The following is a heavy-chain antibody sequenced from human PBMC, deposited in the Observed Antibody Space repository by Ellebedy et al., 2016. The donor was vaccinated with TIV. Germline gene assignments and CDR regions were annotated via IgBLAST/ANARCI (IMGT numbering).Heavy chain of an antibody. Sequence: AAPVKVSCKASGYTFTSYGISWVRQAPGQGLEWMGWISAYNGNTNYAQKLQGRVTMTTDTSTSTAYMELRSLRSDDTAVYYCARGGTYCSSTSCYGVYVYWGQGTLVTVSS. CDR1: GYTFTSYG. CDR2: ISAYNGNT. J-gene: IGHJ4*02. D-gene: IGHD2-2*01. V-gene: IGHV1-18*01. CDR3: ARGGTYCSSTSCYGVYVY.